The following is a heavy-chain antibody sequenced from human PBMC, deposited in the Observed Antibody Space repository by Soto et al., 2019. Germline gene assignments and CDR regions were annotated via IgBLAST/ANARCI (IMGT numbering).Heavy chain of an antibody. CDR2: IYYSGST. D-gene: IGHD6-13*01. CDR3: ARELTSSWYHSTFYFDY. CDR1: GGSLSSGDYY. V-gene: IGHV4-30-4*01. Sequence: SETLSLTCTVSGGSLSSGDYYWSWIRQPPGKGLEWIGYIYYSGSTYYNPSLKSRVTISVDTSKNQFSLKLSSVTAADTAVYYCARELTSSWYHSTFYFDYWGQGTLVTVSS. J-gene: IGHJ4*02.